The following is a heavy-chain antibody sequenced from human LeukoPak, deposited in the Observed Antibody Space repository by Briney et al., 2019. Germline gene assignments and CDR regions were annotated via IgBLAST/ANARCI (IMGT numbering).Heavy chain of an antibody. CDR1: GYTLTELS. CDR3: ATPGPYEITIFGVVIGAPRV. V-gene: IGHV1-24*01. CDR2: FDPEDGET. J-gene: IGHJ3*01. Sequence: ASVKVSCKVSGYTLTELSMHWVRQAPGKGLEWMGGFDPEDGETIYAQKFQGRVTMTEDTSTDTAYMELSSLRSEDTAVYYCATPGPYEITIFGVVIGAPRVWGQGTMVTVSS. D-gene: IGHD3-3*01.